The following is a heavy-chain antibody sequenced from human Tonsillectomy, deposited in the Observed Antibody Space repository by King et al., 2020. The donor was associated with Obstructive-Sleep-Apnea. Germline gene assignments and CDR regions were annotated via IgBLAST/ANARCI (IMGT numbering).Heavy chain of an antibody. CDR2: INHSGST. CDR1: GGSFSGYY. D-gene: IGHD3-3*01. CDR3: ARDITIFGVFIGTHYFDY. Sequence: VQLQQWGAGLLKPSETLSLTCAVYGGSFSGYYWSWIRQPPGKGLEWIGEINHSGSTNYNPSLKSRVTIPVDTSKNQFSLKLSSVTAADTAVYYCARDITIFGVFIGTHYFDYWGEGTLVTVSS. J-gene: IGHJ4*02. V-gene: IGHV4-34*01.